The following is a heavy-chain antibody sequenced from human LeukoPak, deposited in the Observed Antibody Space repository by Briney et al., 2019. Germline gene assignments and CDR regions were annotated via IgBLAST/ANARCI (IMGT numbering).Heavy chain of an antibody. J-gene: IGHJ4*02. CDR3: AKGGKWDVTPFDY. CDR1: GFTFTSYS. Sequence: PSGGSLRLSCAASGFTFTSYSMNWVRQAPGKGLEWVSTISGGGGSTYYADSVKGRFTISRDNSKNTLYLQVNSLRAEGTAVYYCAKGGKWDVTPFDYWGQGTLVTVSS. V-gene: IGHV3-23*01. D-gene: IGHD1-26*01. CDR2: ISGGGGST.